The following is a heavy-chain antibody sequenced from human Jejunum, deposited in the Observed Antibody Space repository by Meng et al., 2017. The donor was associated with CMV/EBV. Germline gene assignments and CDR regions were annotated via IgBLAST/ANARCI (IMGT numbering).Heavy chain of an antibody. J-gene: IGHJ6*02. CDR1: GLTFRDYY. Sequence: CAASGLTFRDYYMSWSRQATGKGLEWVSYISSSGSTIYYADSVKGRFTISRDNAKNSLYLQMNTLRPDDTAVYYCARARGSGRGVWGQGTTVTVSS. CDR3: ARARGSGRGV. D-gene: IGHD3-10*01. V-gene: IGHV3-11*01. CDR2: ISSSGSTI.